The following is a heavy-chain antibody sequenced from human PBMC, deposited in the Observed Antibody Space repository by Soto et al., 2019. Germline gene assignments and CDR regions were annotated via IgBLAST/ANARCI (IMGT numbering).Heavy chain of an antibody. CDR3: ARGEPVTTGESYYYYYMDV. D-gene: IGHD4-17*01. Sequence: SETLSLTCTVSGGSISSYYWSWIRQPPGKGLEWIGYIYYSGSTNYNPSLKSRVTISVDTSKNQFSLKLSSVTAADTAVYYCARGEPVTTGESYYYYYMDVWGKGTTVTVSS. CDR2: IYYSGST. V-gene: IGHV4-59*08. J-gene: IGHJ6*03. CDR1: GGSISSYY.